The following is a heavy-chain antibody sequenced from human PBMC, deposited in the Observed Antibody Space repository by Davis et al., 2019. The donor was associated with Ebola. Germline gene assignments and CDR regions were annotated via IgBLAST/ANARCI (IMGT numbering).Heavy chain of an antibody. CDR3: ARAVGPCSTSSCLTWFGP. J-gene: IGHJ5*02. CDR1: GGSITSDH. Sequence: PSETLSLTCTVSGGSITSDHWGWVRQLPGKGLEWVGYMHYTGAVNSGAVNYNPSLRSRVTMSADTSKNQFSLKLSSVTAADTAVYYCARAVGPCSTSSCLTWFGPWGQGIVVTVSS. D-gene: IGHD2-2*01. V-gene: IGHV4-59*01. CDR2: MHYTGAVNSGAV.